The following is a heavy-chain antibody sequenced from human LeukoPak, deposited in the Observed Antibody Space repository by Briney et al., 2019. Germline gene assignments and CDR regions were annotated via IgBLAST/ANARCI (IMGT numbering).Heavy chain of an antibody. Sequence: GGSLRLSCGASGFTFSSYGMHWVRQAPGKGLEWVAFIRYDGSNKYYADSVKGRFTISRDNSKNTLYLQMNSLRAEDTAVYYCAKVYDNQLLFNWFDPWGQGTLVTVSS. CDR1: GFTFSSYG. CDR2: IRYDGSNK. J-gene: IGHJ5*02. V-gene: IGHV3-30*02. D-gene: IGHD2-2*01. CDR3: AKVYDNQLLFNWFDP.